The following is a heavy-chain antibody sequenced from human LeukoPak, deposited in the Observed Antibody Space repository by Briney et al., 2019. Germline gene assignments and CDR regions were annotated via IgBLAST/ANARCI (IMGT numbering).Heavy chain of an antibody. J-gene: IGHJ3*02. CDR1: GYTFTSYY. D-gene: IGHD2-8*01. Sequence: GASVTVSCKASGYTFTSYYMHWVRQSPGQGLEWMGIINPSGGSTSYAQKFQGRVTMTRDTSTSTVYMELSSLRSDDTAVYYCALGYWTNGVCYGTSPDSFDIWGQGTMVTVSS. CDR3: ALGYWTNGVCYGTSPDSFDI. CDR2: INPSGGST. V-gene: IGHV1-46*03.